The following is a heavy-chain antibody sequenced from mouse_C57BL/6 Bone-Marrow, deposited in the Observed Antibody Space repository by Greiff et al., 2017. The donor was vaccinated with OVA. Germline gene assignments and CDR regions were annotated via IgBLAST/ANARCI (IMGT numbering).Heavy chain of an antibody. D-gene: IGHD1-1*01. CDR3: ARKLVVASYWYFDV. CDR1: GYTFTSYG. CDR2: IYPRSGNT. Sequence: VQLQQSGAELARPGASVKLSCKASGYTFTSYGISWVKQRTGQGLEWIGEIYPRSGNTYYNEKFKGKATLTADKSSSTAYMELRSLTSEDSAVYFCARKLVVASYWYFDVWGTGTTVTVSS. V-gene: IGHV1-81*01. J-gene: IGHJ1*03.